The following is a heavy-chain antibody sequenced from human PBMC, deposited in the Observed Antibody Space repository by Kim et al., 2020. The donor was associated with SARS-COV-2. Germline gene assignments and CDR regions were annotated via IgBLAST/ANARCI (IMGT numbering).Heavy chain of an antibody. D-gene: IGHD3-10*01. Sequence: ASVKVSCKASGYTFDSYSLYWVRQAPGQRFEWMGWINGGNGNRRYSQNFQGRVTITRDTSATTAYMELSRLTSKDTAVYYCAREGSGSYNWFDPWGQGTLVTVSS. CDR3: AREGSGSYNWFDP. CDR2: INGGNGNR. CDR1: GYTFDSYS. J-gene: IGHJ5*02. V-gene: IGHV1-3*01.